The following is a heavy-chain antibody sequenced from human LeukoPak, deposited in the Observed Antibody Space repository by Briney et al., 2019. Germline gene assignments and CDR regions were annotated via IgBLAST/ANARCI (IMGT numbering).Heavy chain of an antibody. V-gene: IGHV3-23*01. J-gene: IGHJ4*02. D-gene: IGHD6-19*01. CDR1: GLTFSSYA. CDR3: AKRIAVAGGHFDY. Sequence: GGSLRLSCAASGLTFSSYAMNWVRQAPGKGLEWVSSVSGSGGATYYADSVKGRFTISRDNSKNTLYLQMNSLRAEDTAVYYCAKRIAVAGGHFDYWGQGTLVTVSS. CDR2: VSGSGGAT.